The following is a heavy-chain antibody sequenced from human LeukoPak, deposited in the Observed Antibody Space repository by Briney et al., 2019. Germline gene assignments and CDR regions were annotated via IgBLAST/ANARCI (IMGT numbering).Heavy chain of an antibody. CDR1: GFTFSSYA. CDR3: AKVECSSTSCFYYYYYGMDV. Sequence: GGTLRLSCAASGFTFSSYAMSWVRQAPGKGLEGVSAISGSGGSTYYADAVKGRFTISRDNSKNTLYVQMNSLSAQHTAVYYCAKVECSSTSCFYYYYYGMDVWGQGTTVTVSS. D-gene: IGHD2-2*01. V-gene: IGHV3-23*01. CDR2: ISGSGGST. J-gene: IGHJ6*02.